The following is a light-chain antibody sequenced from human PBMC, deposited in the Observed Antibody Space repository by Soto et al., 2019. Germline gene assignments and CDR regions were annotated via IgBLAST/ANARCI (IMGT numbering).Light chain of an antibody. CDR1: NSDVGDYNY. CDR2: EVS. CDR3: SAYAGNNNLL. J-gene: IGLJ2*01. V-gene: IGLV2-8*01. Sequence: QSALTQPPSASGSPGQSVTISCAGTNSDVGDYNYVSWYQQHPGQAPRLMISEVSKRPSGVSDRFSGAKSGNTASLTVSGLQAEDEADYYCSAYAGNNNLLFGGGTQLTVL.